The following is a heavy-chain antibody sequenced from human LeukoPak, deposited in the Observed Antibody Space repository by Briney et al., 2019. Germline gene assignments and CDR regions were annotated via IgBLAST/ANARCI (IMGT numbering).Heavy chain of an antibody. CDR3: ARESVRAAISDYGY. CDR1: GFTFSSYW. D-gene: IGHD2-2*01. Sequence: GGSLTLSCAASGFTFSSYWMSWVRQAPGKGLEWVANIKQDGSEKYYVDSVKGRFTISRDNAKNSLYLQMNSLRAEDTAVYYCARESVRAAISDYGYGGEETLVTVSS. CDR2: IKQDGSEK. V-gene: IGHV3-7*01. J-gene: IGHJ4*02.